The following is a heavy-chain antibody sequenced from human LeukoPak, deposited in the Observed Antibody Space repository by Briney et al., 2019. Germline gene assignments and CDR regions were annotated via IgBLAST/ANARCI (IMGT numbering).Heavy chain of an antibody. Sequence: GRSLRLSCAASGFTFSSYGMHWVRQAPGKGLEWVAVIWDDGSNIYYADSVKGRFTISRDNSKNTLYLQMNSLRAEDTAVYYCARAGLDYYDSSGSWFDPWGQGTLVTVSS. CDR3: ARAGLDYYDSSGSWFDP. D-gene: IGHD3-22*01. J-gene: IGHJ5*02. CDR2: IWDDGSNI. CDR1: GFTFSSYG. V-gene: IGHV3-33*01.